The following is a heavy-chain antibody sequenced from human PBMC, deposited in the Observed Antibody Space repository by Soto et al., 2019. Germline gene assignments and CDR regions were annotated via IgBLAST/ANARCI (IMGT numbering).Heavy chain of an antibody. D-gene: IGHD2-15*01. CDR1: GYTFTSYA. V-gene: IGHV1-3*05. Sequence: QVQLVQSGAEEKKPGASVKVSCKASGYTFTSYAMHWVRQAPGQRLEWMGWINAGNGNTKYSQKFQGRVTITRDTSSSTGYMELRSLRSEDTAVYYCAAGCSGGSCYSLGYYYGMDVWGQGTTVTVSS. CDR2: INAGNGNT. J-gene: IGHJ6*02. CDR3: AAGCSGGSCYSLGYYYGMDV.